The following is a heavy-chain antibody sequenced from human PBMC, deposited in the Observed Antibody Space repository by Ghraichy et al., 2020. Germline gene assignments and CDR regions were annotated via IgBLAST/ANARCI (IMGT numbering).Heavy chain of an antibody. CDR2: ISSDERTT. J-gene: IGHJ4*02. D-gene: IGHD3-22*01. CDR3: VRSNGYLDY. V-gene: IGHV3-74*01. CDR1: GFTFGSSW. Sequence: LSLTCAASGFTFGSSWMHWVRQAPGKGLVWVSHISSDERTTNYADSVKGRFTISRDNAKNTLYLQMNSLRAEDTALYYCVRSNGYLDYSGQGTLVTVSS.